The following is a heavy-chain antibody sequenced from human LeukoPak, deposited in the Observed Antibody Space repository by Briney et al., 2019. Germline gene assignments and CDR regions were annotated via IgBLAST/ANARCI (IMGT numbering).Heavy chain of an antibody. J-gene: IGHJ6*02. D-gene: IGHD2-2*02. CDR2: ISAYNGNT. CDR3: ARDGDIVVVPAAIRVYYGMDV. CDR1: GYTFTSYG. V-gene: IGHV1-18*01. Sequence: ASVKVSCKASGYTFTSYGISWVRQAPGQGLEWMGWISAYNGNTNYAQKLQGRVTMTTDTSTSTAYMELRSLRSDDTAVYYCARDGDIVVVPAAIRVYYGMDVWGQGTTVTVSS.